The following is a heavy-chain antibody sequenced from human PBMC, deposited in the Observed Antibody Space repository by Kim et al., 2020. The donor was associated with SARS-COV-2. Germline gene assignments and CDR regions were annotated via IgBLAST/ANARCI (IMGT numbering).Heavy chain of an antibody. CDR2: IYYSGST. Sequence: SETLSLTCTVSGGSISSYYWSWIRQPPGKGLEWIGYIYYSGSTNYNPSLKSRVTISVDTSKNQFSLKLSSVTAADTAVYYCARDSSGGTALEYFQHWGQGTLVTVSS. D-gene: IGHD3-22*01. CDR3: ARDSSGGTALEYFQH. V-gene: IGHV4-59*01. CDR1: GGSISSYY. J-gene: IGHJ1*01.